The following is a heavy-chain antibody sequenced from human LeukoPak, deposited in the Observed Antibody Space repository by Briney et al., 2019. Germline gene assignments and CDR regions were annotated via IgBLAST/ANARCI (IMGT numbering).Heavy chain of an antibody. CDR1: GFTVSSNY. CDR3: AKTQIESPIAAAGKGFQH. Sequence: GGSLRLSCAASGFTVSSNYMSWVRQAPGKGLEWVSAISGSGGSTYYADSVKGRFTISRDNSKNTLYLQMNSLRAEDTAVYYCAKTQIESPIAAAGKGFQHWGQGTLVTVSS. CDR2: ISGSGGST. D-gene: IGHD6-13*01. J-gene: IGHJ1*01. V-gene: IGHV3-23*01.